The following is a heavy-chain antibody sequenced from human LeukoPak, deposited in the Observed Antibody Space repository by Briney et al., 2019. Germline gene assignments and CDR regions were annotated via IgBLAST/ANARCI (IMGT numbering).Heavy chain of an antibody. CDR3: ARDQFSSGWYNYYYYYMDV. D-gene: IGHD6-19*01. Sequence: GGSLRLSCAASGFTFSSYWTSWVRQAPGKGLEWVANIKQDGSEKYYVDSVKGRFTISRDNAKNSLYLQMNSLRAEDTAVYYCARDQFSSGWYNYYYYYMDVWGKGTTVTVSS. CDR1: GFTFSSYW. V-gene: IGHV3-7*01. CDR2: IKQDGSEK. J-gene: IGHJ6*03.